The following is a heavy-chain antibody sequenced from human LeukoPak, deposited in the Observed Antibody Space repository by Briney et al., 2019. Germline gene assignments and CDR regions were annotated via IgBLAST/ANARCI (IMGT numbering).Heavy chain of an antibody. D-gene: IGHD3-16*01. J-gene: IGHJ4*02. CDR2: ISGSGGST. Sequence: GGSLRLSCAASGFTFSSYAMSWVRQAPGKGLEWVSAISGSGGSTYYADSVKGRFTISRDNSKNTLYPQMNSLRAEDTAVYYCAKDLRGGGAYFDYWGQGTLVTVSS. CDR1: GFTFSSYA. V-gene: IGHV3-23*01. CDR3: AKDLRGGGAYFDY.